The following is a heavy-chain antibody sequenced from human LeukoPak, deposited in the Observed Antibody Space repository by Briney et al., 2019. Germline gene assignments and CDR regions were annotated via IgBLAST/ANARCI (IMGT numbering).Heavy chain of an antibody. CDR2: IYYSGST. D-gene: IGHD3-22*01. J-gene: IGHJ3*02. Sequence: SETLSLTCTVSGGSISSYYWSWIRQPPGKGLEWIGYIYYSGSTNYNPSLKSRVTISVDTSKNQFSLKLSPVTAADTAVYYCGTGGGGYYDSSGYYYDAFDIWGQGTMVTVSS. CDR1: GGSISSYY. V-gene: IGHV4-59*01. CDR3: GTGGGGYYDSSGYYYDAFDI.